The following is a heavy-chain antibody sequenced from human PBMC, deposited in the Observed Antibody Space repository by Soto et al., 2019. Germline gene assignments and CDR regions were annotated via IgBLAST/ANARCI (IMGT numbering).Heavy chain of an antibody. CDR3: ARRDSSGWYYWFDP. Sequence: ASVKVSCKASGYTFTSYGISWVRQAPGQGLEWMGWISAYNGNTNYAQKLQGRVTMATDTSTSTAYMELRSLRSDDTAVYYCARRDSSGWYYWFDPWGQGTLVTVSS. D-gene: IGHD6-19*01. V-gene: IGHV1-18*01. J-gene: IGHJ5*02. CDR1: GYTFTSYG. CDR2: ISAYNGNT.